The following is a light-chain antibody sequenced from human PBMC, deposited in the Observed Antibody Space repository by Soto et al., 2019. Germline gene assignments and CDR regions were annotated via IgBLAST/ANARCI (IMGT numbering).Light chain of an antibody. CDR3: GTWDSCLSGVV. V-gene: IGLV1-51*01. Sequence: QSVLTQPPSVSAAPGQKVTISCSGSSSNIESNYVSWYQQVPGTAPKLLIHDNNQRPSGVPDRFSGSKSGTSATLGITGLQTGDEADYYCGTWDSCLSGVVFGGGTKLTVL. CDR2: DNN. CDR1: SSNIESNY. J-gene: IGLJ2*01.